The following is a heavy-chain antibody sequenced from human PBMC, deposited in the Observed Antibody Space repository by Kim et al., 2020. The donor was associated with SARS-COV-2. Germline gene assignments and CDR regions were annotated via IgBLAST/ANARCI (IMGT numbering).Heavy chain of an antibody. CDR2: IYSGGNT. CDR1: GFTVSNNY. J-gene: IGHJ5*01. CDR3: VRDLGRSFYS. V-gene: IGHV3-53*01. D-gene: IGHD2-2*01. Sequence: GGSLRLSCAASGFTVSNNYMSWVRQAPGKGLEWVSIIYSGGNTFYADSVRGRFFISRDISTNTVEHHLNNLVPGDTALYHCVRDLGRSFYSWG.